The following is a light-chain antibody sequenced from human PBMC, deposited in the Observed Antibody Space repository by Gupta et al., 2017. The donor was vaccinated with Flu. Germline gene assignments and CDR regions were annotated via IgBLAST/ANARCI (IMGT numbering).Light chain of an antibody. CDR2: EAS. V-gene: IGKV4-1*01. Sequence: SLCERATIGCKASQCRKDSGDNEDDLTWFQQRPGQPPKLLIYEASTRISGIPGRFSGSGYGTDFTLTISNLQAEDVAVYYCQQYVSVPLTFGPGTNLDVK. CDR1: QCRKDSGDNEDD. CDR3: QQYVSVPLT. J-gene: IGKJ3*01.